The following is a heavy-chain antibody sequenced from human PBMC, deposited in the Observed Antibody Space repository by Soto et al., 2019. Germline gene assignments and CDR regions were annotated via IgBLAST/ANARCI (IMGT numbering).Heavy chain of an antibody. CDR1: GFTFSSYA. Sequence: EMQLLESGGGLVQPGGSLRLSCAASGFTFSSYAMSWVRQAPGKGLEWVSAISGSGGSTYYADSVKGRFTISRDNSKNTLYLQMNSLRAEDTAVYYCAKDRVYYGDYFDYWGQGTLVTVSS. J-gene: IGHJ4*02. D-gene: IGHD4-17*01. CDR3: AKDRVYYGDYFDY. CDR2: ISGSGGST. V-gene: IGHV3-23*01.